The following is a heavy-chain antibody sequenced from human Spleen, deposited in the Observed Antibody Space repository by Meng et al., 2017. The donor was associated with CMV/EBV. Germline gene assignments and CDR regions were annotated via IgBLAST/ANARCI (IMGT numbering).Heavy chain of an antibody. CDR2: INPHSGDT. CDR1: GYTFSSYF. J-gene: IGHJ4*02. D-gene: IGHD4/OR15-4a*01. CDR3: ARSLTDFDY. Sequence: KVSCKASGYTFSSYFLYWVRQAPGQGLEWMGRINPHSGDTDYAHKFQGRVTMTRDTPISTAYMELFRLRSGDTAVYYCARSLTDFDYWGQGTLVTVSS. V-gene: IGHV1-2*06.